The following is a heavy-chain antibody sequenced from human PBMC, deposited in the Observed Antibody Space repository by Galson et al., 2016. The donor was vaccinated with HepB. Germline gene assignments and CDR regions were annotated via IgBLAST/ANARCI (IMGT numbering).Heavy chain of an antibody. CDR3: ARAGYDGDFWSCFFDH. Sequence: ETLSLTCNVSGASIVSSHWWSWVRQPPGKGLEWIGEIFYTGSSNYNPFLKSRVTISVDKTMNQFSLNLNSVTPADPAVYYCARAGYDGDFWSCFFDHWGQGMLVTVSS. D-gene: IGHD3-3*01. V-gene: IGHV4-4*02. CDR1: GASIVSSHW. CDR2: IFYTGSS. J-gene: IGHJ4*02.